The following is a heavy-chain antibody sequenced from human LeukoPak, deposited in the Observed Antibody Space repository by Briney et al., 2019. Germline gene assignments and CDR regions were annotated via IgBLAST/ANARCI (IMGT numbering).Heavy chain of an antibody. V-gene: IGHV3-23*01. Sequence: GGSLRLSCAASGFTFSSYWMSWVRQAPGKGLEWVSGISGSGESTYYADSVKGRFTISRDNSKNMLYLQINSLRAEDTAVYYCAKHSSPYIAAAGVYYYYYYYMDVWGKGTTVTISS. CDR3: AKHSSPYIAAAGVYYYYYYYMDV. CDR1: GFTFSSYW. J-gene: IGHJ6*03. D-gene: IGHD6-13*01. CDR2: ISGSGEST.